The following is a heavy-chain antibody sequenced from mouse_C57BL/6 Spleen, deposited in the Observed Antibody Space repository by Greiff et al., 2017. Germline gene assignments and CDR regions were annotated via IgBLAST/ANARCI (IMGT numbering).Heavy chain of an antibody. CDR2: INPSSGYT. J-gene: IGHJ1*03. CDR1: GYTFTSYT. V-gene: IGHV1-4*01. D-gene: IGHD1-1*01. CDR3: ARSYGSSYWYFDV. Sequence: VKLQESGAELARPGASVKMSCKASGYTFTSYTMHWVKQRPGQGLEWIGYINPSSGYTKYNQKFKDKATLTADKSSSTAYMQLSSLTSEDSAVYSCARSYGSSYWYFDVWGTGTTVTVSS.